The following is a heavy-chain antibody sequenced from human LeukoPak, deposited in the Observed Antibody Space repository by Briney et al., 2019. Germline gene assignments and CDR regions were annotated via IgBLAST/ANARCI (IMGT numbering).Heavy chain of an antibody. Sequence: PSETLSLTCTVSGGSISSSSYYWGWIRQPPGKGLEWIGRIYDSGRTYYNPSLKSRATISVDTSKNQFSLKLSSVTAAVTAVYYCASGGSPYYYDSSGYYPRPFDPWGQGTLVSVCS. D-gene: IGHD3-22*01. J-gene: IGHJ5*02. V-gene: IGHV4-39*01. CDR3: ASGGSPYYYDSSGYYPRPFDP. CDR1: GGSISSSSYY. CDR2: IYDSGRT.